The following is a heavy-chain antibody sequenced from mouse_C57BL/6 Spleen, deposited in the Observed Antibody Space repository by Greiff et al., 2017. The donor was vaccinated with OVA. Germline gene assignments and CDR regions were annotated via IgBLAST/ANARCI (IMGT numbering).Heavy chain of an antibody. V-gene: IGHV1-80*01. Sequence: QVQLQQSGAELVKPGASVKISCKASGYAFSSYWMNWVKQRPGKGLEWIGQIYPGDGDTNYNGKFKGKATLTADKSSSTAYMQLSSLTSEDSAVYFCARERDYYGYAMDYWGQGTSVTVSS. J-gene: IGHJ4*01. CDR3: ARERDYYGYAMDY. CDR2: IYPGDGDT. D-gene: IGHD1-1*01. CDR1: GYAFSSYW.